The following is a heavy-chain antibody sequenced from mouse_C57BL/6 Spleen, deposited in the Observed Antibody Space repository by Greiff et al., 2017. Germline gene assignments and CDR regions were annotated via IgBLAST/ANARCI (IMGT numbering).Heavy chain of an antibody. CDR1: GYSITSGYY. J-gene: IGHJ1*03. Sequence: EVHLVESGPGLVKPSQSLSLTCSVTGYSITSGYYWNWIRQFPGNKLEWMGYISYDGSNNYNPSLKNRISITRDTSKNQFFLKLNSVTTEDTATYYCARDYYYGSSDWYFDVWGTGTTVTVSS. V-gene: IGHV3-6*01. CDR3: ARDYYYGSSDWYFDV. D-gene: IGHD1-1*01. CDR2: ISYDGSN.